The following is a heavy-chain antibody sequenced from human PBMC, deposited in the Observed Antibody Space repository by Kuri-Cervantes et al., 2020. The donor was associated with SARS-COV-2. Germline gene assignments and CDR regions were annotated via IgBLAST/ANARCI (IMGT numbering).Heavy chain of an antibody. Sequence: GGSLRLSCTASGFTFGDYYMSWIRQAPGKGLEWVSYISSSSSYTNYADSVKGRFTISRDNAGNSLYLEMNSLGVEDTALYYCVRVLVRGLMSRRYFDFWGQGTLVTVSS. CDR2: ISSSSSYT. CDR3: VRVLVRGLMSRRYFDF. D-gene: IGHD3-10*01. J-gene: IGHJ4*02. V-gene: IGHV3-11*06. CDR1: GFTFGDYY.